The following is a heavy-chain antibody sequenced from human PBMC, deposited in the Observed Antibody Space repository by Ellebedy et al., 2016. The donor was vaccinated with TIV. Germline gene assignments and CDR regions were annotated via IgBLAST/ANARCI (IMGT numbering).Heavy chain of an antibody. V-gene: IGHV1-46*01. CDR1: GYTFTTYY. CDR3: AHSPYYGDYGLTTDRYYINY. Sequence: ASVKVSCKASGYTFTTYYIHWVRQAPGQGLEWVGTLNPSTGGTSYAQKFQGRVTLTRDTSTSTAYMELSSLRSDDTAVYYCAHSPYYGDYGLTTDRYYINYWGQGTLVTVSS. J-gene: IGHJ4*02. D-gene: IGHD4-17*01. CDR2: LNPSTGGT.